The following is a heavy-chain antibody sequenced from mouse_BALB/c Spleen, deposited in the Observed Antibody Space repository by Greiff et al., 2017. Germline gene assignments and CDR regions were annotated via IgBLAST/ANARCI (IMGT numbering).Heavy chain of an antibody. Sequence: EVQVVESGGGLVQPGGSRKLSCAASGFTFSSFGMHWVRQAPEKGLEWVAYISSGSSTIYYADTVKGRFTISRDNPKNTLFLQMTSLRSEDTAMYYCAKPNYDYDGDAMDYWGQGTSVTVSS. CDR1: GFTFSSFG. V-gene: IGHV5-17*02. D-gene: IGHD2-4*01. J-gene: IGHJ4*01. CDR3: AKPNYDYDGDAMDY. CDR2: ISSGSSTI.